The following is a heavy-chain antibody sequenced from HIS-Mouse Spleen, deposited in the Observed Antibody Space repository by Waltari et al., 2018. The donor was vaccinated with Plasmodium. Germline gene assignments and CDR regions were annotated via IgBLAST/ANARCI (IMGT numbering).Heavy chain of an antibody. CDR1: GGSFSGYY. CDR2: INHSGST. Sequence: QVQLQQWGAGLLKPSETPSLTCAVYGGSFSGYYWSWIRQPPGKGLEWIGEINHSGSTNYNPSLKSRVTISVDTSKNQFSLKLSSVTAADTAVYYCARGLRGHYWYFDLWGRGTLVTVSS. V-gene: IGHV4-34*01. CDR3: ARGLRGHYWYFDL. J-gene: IGHJ2*01. D-gene: IGHD3-10*01.